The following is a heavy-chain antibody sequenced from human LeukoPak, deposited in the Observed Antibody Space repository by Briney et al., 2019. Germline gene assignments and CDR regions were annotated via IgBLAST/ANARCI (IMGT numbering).Heavy chain of an antibody. CDR1: GFTFSNYG. J-gene: IGHJ4*02. CDR2: IWFDGSNI. CDR3: SRDHGDYSFDY. V-gene: IGHV3-33*01. Sequence: GGSLRLSCVASGFTFSNYGMNWVRQAPGKGLEWVAIIWFDGSNIDYADSVKGRFTISRGNSKNTLFLQMNSLRAEDTAVYYCSRDHGDYSFDYWAREPRSPSPQ. D-gene: IGHD4-17*01.